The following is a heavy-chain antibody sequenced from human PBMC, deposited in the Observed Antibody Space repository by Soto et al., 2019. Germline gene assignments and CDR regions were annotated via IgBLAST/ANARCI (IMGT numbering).Heavy chain of an antibody. CDR1: GYTLTELS. CDR2: FDPEDGET. D-gene: IGHD6-19*01. Sequence: ASVKVSCKVSGYTLTELSMHWVRQAPGKGLEWMGGFDPEDGETIYAQKFQGRVTMTEDTSTDTAYMELSSLRSEDTAVYYCATVPRIAVAVYYFDYWGQGTLVTVSS. CDR3: ATVPRIAVAVYYFDY. J-gene: IGHJ4*02. V-gene: IGHV1-24*01.